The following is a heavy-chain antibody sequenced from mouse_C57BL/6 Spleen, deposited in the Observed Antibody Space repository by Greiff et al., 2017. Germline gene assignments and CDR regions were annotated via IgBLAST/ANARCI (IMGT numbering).Heavy chain of an antibody. Sequence: VKLQQPGAELVMPGASVKLSCKASGYTFTSYWMHWVKQRPGQGLEWIGEIDPSDSYTNYNQKFKGKSTLTVDKSSSTAYMQLSSLTSEDSAVYYCARDYYSSSYKAMDYWGQGTSVTVSS. CDR3: ARDYYSSSYKAMDY. D-gene: IGHD1-1*01. V-gene: IGHV1-69*01. CDR2: IDPSDSYT. J-gene: IGHJ4*01. CDR1: GYTFTSYW.